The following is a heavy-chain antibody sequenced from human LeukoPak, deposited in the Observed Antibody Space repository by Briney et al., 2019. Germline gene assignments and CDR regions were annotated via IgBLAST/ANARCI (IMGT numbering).Heavy chain of an antibody. Sequence: TGGSLRLSCAASGFTFSSYAMSWVRQAPGKRLEWVAAISGSGGSTSYADSGQGRFTISRDNSKNTLYLQMNSLRAEDTAVYYCAKDPARYFDWLLQAEYFQHWGQGTLVTVSS. J-gene: IGHJ1*01. CDR3: AKDPARYFDWLLQAEYFQH. V-gene: IGHV3-23*01. D-gene: IGHD3-9*01. CDR2: ISGSGGST. CDR1: GFTFSSYA.